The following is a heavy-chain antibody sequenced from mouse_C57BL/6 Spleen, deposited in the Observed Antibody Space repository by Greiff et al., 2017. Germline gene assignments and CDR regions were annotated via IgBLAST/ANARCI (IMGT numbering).Heavy chain of an antibody. CDR1: GYAFSSSW. D-gene: IGHD6-1*01. CDR2: IYPGDGDT. J-gene: IGHJ4*01. Sequence: QVQLKESGPELVKPGASVKISCKASGYAFSSSWMNWVKQRPGQGLEWIGRIYPGDGDTNYNGKFKGKATLTADKSSSTAYMQLSSLTSEDSAVYFCARSTKGDYYAMDYWGQGTSVTVSS. CDR3: ARSTKGDYYAMDY. V-gene: IGHV1-82*01.